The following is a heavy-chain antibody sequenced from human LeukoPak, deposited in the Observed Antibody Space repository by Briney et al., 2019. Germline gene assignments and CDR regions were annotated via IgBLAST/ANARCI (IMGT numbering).Heavy chain of an antibody. CDR1: GVSFSGYY. CDR2: INHSGSI. J-gene: IGHJ4*02. CDR3: ARGRRSGLSGAVDY. Sequence: SETLSLTCGVYGVSFSGYYWSWIRQPPGKGLGRIGEINHSGSITYTPSLKSRVTISLDASKNQFSLKLSFMTAADTAIYYCARGRRSGLSGAVDYWGQGTLVTVSS. D-gene: IGHD6-19*01. V-gene: IGHV4-34*01.